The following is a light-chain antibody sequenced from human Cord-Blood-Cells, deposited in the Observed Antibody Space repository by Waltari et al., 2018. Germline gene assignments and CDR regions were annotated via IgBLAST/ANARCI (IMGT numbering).Light chain of an antibody. CDR3: SSYTSSSTVV. CDR1: SSDVGGYNY. Sequence: QSALTQPASVSGSPGQSITISCTGTSSDVGGYNYVSWYQQHPGKAPKRRIYDVSNRPSGLSNRFSGSKSGNTASLPISGLQAEDEADYYCSSYTSSSTVVFGGGTKLTVL. J-gene: IGLJ2*01. CDR2: DVS. V-gene: IGLV2-14*01.